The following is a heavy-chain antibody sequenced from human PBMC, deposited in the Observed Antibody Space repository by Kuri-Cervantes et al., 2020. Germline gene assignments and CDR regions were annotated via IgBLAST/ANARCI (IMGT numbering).Heavy chain of an antibody. Sequence: SQTLSLPCAVSGGSFSGSYWSWTRPPPGKGLEWIGEINHSGSTNYNPSLQSRVTISGDTSKTHFSLKLSSVTAADTAVYYCAIGPRGGWLRSPGTYWGQGTLVTVSS. CDR1: GGSFSGSY. CDR2: INHSGST. CDR3: AIGPRGGWLRSPGTY. V-gene: IGHV4-34*01. J-gene: IGHJ4*02. D-gene: IGHD5-12*01.